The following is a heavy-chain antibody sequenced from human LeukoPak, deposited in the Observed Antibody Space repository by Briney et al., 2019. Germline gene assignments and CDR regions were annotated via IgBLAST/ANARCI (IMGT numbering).Heavy chain of an antibody. D-gene: IGHD5-18*01. CDR3: ARGIGGYSYGDAFDI. CDR2: ISAYNGNT. Sequence: ASVKVSCKASGYTFTSYGISWVRQAPGQGLEWMGWISAYNGNTNYAQKLQGRVTMTTDTSTSTAYMELRNLRSDDTAVYYCARGIGGYSYGDAFDIWGQGTMVTVSS. V-gene: IGHV1-18*04. CDR1: GYTFTSYG. J-gene: IGHJ3*02.